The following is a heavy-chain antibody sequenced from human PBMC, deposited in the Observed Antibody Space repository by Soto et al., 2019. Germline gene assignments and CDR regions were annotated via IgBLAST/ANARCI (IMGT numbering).Heavy chain of an antibody. Sequence: EVQLLESGGGLVQPGGSLRLSCAASGFTFSSYAMSWVRQAPGKGLEWVSAISGSGGSTYYADSVKGRFTISRDNSKNTLYLQMNSLRAEDTAVYYWAKDARGGVRGVREYYFDYWGQGTLVTVSS. V-gene: IGHV3-23*01. D-gene: IGHD3-10*01. CDR1: GFTFSSYA. CDR3: AKDARGGVRGVREYYFDY. CDR2: ISGSGGST. J-gene: IGHJ4*02.